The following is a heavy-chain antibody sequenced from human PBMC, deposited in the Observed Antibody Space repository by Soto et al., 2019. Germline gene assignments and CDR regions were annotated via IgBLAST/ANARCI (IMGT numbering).Heavy chain of an antibody. CDR3: ARCPHRAAAGTEDY. V-gene: IGHV4-34*01. D-gene: IGHD6-13*01. Sequence: PSETLSLTCAVYGGSFSGYYWSWIRQPPGKGLEWIGEINHSGSTNYNPSLKSRVTISVDTSKNQFSLKLSSVTAADTAVYYCARCPHRAAAGTEDYWGQGTLLTVSS. J-gene: IGHJ4*02. CDR2: INHSGST. CDR1: GGSFSGYY.